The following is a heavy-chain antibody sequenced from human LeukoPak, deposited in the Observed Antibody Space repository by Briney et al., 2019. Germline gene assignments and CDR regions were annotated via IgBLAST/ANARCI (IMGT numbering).Heavy chain of an antibody. V-gene: IGHV1-8*03. CDR3: ARGNFYDNKGYSPELRY. CDR1: GYTFTSYD. D-gene: IGHD3-10*01. CDR2: MNPNSGNT. J-gene: IGHJ4*02. Sequence: GASVKVSCKASGYTFTSYDINWVRQATGQGLEWMGWMNPNSGNTGYAQKFQGRITITRNTSIRTAYMELSRLTSDDTAVYYCARGNFYDNKGYSPELRYWGQGTLVTVSS.